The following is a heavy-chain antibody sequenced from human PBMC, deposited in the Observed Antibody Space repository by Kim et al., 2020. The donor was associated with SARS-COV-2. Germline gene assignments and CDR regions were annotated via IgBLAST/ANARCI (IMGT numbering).Heavy chain of an antibody. CDR3: AREMATITQEFDY. J-gene: IGHJ4*02. V-gene: IGHV3-33*01. D-gene: IGHD5-12*01. Sequence: YADSVKGRFTISRDNSKNTLYLQMNSLRAEDTAVYYCAREMATITQEFDYWGQGTLVTVSS.